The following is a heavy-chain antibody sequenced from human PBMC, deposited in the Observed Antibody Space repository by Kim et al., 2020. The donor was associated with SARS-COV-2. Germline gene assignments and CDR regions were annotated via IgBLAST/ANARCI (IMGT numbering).Heavy chain of an antibody. Sequence: SVKVSCKASGGTFSSYAISWVRQAPGQGLEWMGGIIPIFGTANYAQKFQGRVTITADESTSTAYMELSSLRSEDTAVYYCARGYYGSGRQTYYYYYYYGMDVWGQGTTVTVSS. D-gene: IGHD3-10*01. J-gene: IGHJ6*02. CDR2: IIPIFGTA. CDR1: GGTFSSYA. V-gene: IGHV1-69*13. CDR3: ARGYYGSGRQTYYYYYYYGMDV.